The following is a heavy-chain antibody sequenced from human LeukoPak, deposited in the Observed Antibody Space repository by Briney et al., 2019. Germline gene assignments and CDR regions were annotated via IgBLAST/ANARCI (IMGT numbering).Heavy chain of an antibody. CDR1: GFRFSTYG. CDR3: ARDDNWGFDY. D-gene: IGHD7-27*01. CDR2: VWFDGSNS. Sequence: GGSLRLSCAGSGFRFSTYGMHWVRQAPGKGLEWLGYVWFDGSNSDYVDPVKGRFTISRDNSKNTVFLQMNSLRAEDTAFYYCARDDNWGFDYWGQGALVTVSS. V-gene: IGHV3-33*01. J-gene: IGHJ4*02.